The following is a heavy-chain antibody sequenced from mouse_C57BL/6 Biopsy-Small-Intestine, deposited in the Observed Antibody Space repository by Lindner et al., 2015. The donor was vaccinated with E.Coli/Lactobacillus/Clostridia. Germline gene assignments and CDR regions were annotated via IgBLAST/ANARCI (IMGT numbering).Heavy chain of an antibody. V-gene: IGHV10-1*01. J-gene: IGHJ1*03. CDR3: VRLYSNYGGYFDV. CDR1: GFSFNTYA. CDR2: IRSKSNNYAT. Sequence: EVQLQESGGGLVQPKGSLKLSCAASGFSFNTYAMNWVRQAPGKGLEWVARIRSKSNNYATYYADSVKDRFTISRDDSESMLYLQMNNLKTEDTAMYYCVRLYSNYGGYFDVWGTGTTVTVSS. D-gene: IGHD2-5*01.